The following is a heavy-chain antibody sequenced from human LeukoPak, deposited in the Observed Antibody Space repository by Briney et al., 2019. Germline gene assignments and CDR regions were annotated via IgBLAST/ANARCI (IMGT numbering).Heavy chain of an antibody. Sequence: PSETLSLTCAVYGGSFSGYYWSWIRQPPGRGLEWIGEINHSGSTNYNPSLKSRVTISVDTSKNQFSLKLSSVTAADTAVYYCARDFPGYYYYYYGVDVWGQGTTVTVSS. CDR2: INHSGST. D-gene: IGHD2/OR15-2a*01. CDR1: GGSFSGYY. CDR3: ARDFPGYYYYYYGVDV. V-gene: IGHV4-34*01. J-gene: IGHJ6*02.